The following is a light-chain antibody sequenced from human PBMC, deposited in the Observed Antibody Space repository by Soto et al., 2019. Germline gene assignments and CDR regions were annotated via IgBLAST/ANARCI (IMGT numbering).Light chain of an antibody. CDR3: SSYAGSNNFPYV. J-gene: IGLJ1*01. CDR1: SSDVGGHNY. V-gene: IGLV2-8*01. CDR2: EVS. Sequence: QSALTQPPSASGSPGQSVTISCTGTSSDVGGHNYVSWYQQHPGKAPKLMIYEVSKRPSGVSDRFSGSKSGNTASLTVSGLQAEDEADYYCSSYAGSNNFPYVFGTGTQLTVL.